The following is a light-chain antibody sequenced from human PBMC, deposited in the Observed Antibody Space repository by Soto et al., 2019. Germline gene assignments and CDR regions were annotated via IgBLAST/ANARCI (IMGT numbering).Light chain of an antibody. CDR3: SACDDSLSGVV. CDR2: RNN. J-gene: IGLJ2*01. Sequence: QSVLTQPPSASGTPGQRVTMSCSGSSSNIGSNYVYWYQQRPGTAPKLLIYRNNQRPSGVPDRFSGSKAGTSASLAISGLRAEDEADYYCSACDDSLSGVVFGGGTKLTAL. CDR1: SSNIGSNY. V-gene: IGLV1-47*01.